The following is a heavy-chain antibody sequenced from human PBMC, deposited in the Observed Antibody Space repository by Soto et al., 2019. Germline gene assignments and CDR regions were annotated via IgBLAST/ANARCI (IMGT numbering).Heavy chain of an antibody. CDR2: IYWDDDK. D-gene: IGHD3-3*01. V-gene: IGHV2-5*02. Sequence: QITLNESGPTQVKPRQTLTLTCTFSGFSLTTSGVGVGWIRQSPGKAPEWLALIYWDDDKRYSPSLKSRLTITKDTSKTQVVLTVADLAPADTATYYCAHRVLRTVCGWVTTTAISFDFWGQGTPVAVSS. CDR1: GFSLTTSGVG. CDR3: AHRVLRTVCGWVTTTAISFDF. J-gene: IGHJ4*02.